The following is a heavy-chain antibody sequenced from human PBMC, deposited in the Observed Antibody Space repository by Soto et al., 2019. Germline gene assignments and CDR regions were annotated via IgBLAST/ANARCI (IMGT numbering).Heavy chain of an antibody. CDR3: VKASHQVLRYFDWLPPPAYFDY. CDR1: GFTFSSYA. Sequence: GGSLRLSCSASGFTFSSYAMHWVRQAPGKGLEYVSAISSNGGSTYYADSVKGRFTISRDNSKNTLYLQMSSLRAEDTAVYYCVKASHQVLRYFDWLPPPAYFDYWGQGTLVTVSS. D-gene: IGHD3-9*01. CDR2: ISSNGGST. J-gene: IGHJ4*02. V-gene: IGHV3-64D*06.